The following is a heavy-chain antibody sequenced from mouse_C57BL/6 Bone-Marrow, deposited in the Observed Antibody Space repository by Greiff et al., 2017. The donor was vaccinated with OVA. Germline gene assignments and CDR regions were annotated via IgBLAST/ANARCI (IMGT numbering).Heavy chain of an antibody. Sequence: QVQLQQPGAELVKPGASVKLSCKASGYTFTSYWMHWVKQRPGRGLEWIGRIDPNSGGTKYNEKFKSKATLTVAKSSSTAYMQLSSLTSEYSAVSYCERGGENWDYFDYWGQGTALTVSS. D-gene: IGHD4-1*01. J-gene: IGHJ2*01. CDR3: ERGGENWDYFDY. CDR2: IDPNSGGT. CDR1: GYTFTSYW. V-gene: IGHV1-72*01.